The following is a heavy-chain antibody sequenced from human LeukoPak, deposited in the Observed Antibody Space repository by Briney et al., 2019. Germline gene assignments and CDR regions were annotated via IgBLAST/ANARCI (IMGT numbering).Heavy chain of an antibody. CDR3: AREIAAAGIDDAFDI. CDR2: IDHSGST. V-gene: IGHV4-38-2*02. J-gene: IGHJ3*02. CDR1: GYSISSGYS. D-gene: IGHD6-13*01. Sequence: SETLSLTCTVSGYSISSGYSWGWIRQTPGKGLEWIGSIDHSGSTYYNPSLSGRVTISVDTSKNQFSLKLSSVTAADTAVYYCAREIAAAGIDDAFDIWGQGTMVTVSS.